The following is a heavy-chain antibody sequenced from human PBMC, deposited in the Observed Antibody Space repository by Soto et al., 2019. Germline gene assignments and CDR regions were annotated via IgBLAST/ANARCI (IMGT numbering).Heavy chain of an antibody. Sequence: EVELVESGGGLIQPGDSLRLSCAASGFTFSIYSMNWVRQAPGKGLEWVSYISSSTTIIYYADSVKGRFTISRDNAKNSLYLQMNSLRAEDTAVYYCARGIGLSTSLKSYYYVDVWGKGTTVTVSS. V-gene: IGHV3-48*01. CDR3: ARGIGLSTSLKSYYYVDV. D-gene: IGHD2-15*01. CDR1: GFTFSIYS. CDR2: ISSSTTII. J-gene: IGHJ6*03.